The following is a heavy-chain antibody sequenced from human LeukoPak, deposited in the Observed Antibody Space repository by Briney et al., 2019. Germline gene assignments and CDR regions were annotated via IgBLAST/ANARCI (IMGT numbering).Heavy chain of an antibody. D-gene: IGHD6-13*01. Sequence: GGSLRLSCAAPGFPFSSYAMHWVRQAPGKGLEYVSAISSNGGSTYYANSVKGRFTISRDNSKNTLYLQMGSLRTEDMAVYYYARESYSSSWTFDYWGRGTLVTVSS. CDR3: ARESYSSSWTFDY. CDR2: ISSNGGST. CDR1: GFPFSSYA. J-gene: IGHJ4*02. V-gene: IGHV3-64*01.